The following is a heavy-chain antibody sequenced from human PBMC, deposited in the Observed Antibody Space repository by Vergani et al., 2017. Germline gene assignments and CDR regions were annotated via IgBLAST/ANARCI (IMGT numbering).Heavy chain of an antibody. CDR3: ARDRRGATNNYYYIDV. CDR2: IYPSGST. CDR1: GGSISSYY. J-gene: IGHJ6*03. Sequence: QVQLQESGPGLVKPSETLSLTCTVSGGSISSYYWSWIRQPSGKGLEWIGRIYPSGSTNYNPSRKSRVTMSVDTYKNQFSLKLSSVTAADTAVYYCARDRRGATNNYYYIDVWGKGTTVTVSS. V-gene: IGHV4-4*07. D-gene: IGHD1-26*01.